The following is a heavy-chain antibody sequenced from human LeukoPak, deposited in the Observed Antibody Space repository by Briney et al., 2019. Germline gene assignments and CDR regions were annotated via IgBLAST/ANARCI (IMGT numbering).Heavy chain of an antibody. D-gene: IGHD1-26*01. CDR2: INHSGST. Sequence: PSETLSLTCAVYGGSFSGYYWSWIRQPPGKGLEWIGEINHSGSTNYNPSLKSRVTISVDTSTNQFSLKLSSVTAADTAVYYCARGWGGEEVGNFDYWGKGTWVTVS. J-gene: IGHJ4*02. CDR3: ARGWGGEEVGNFDY. V-gene: IGHV4-34*01. CDR1: GGSFSGYY.